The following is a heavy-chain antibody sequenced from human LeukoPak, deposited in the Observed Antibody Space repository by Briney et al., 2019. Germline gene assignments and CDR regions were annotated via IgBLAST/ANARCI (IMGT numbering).Heavy chain of an antibody. V-gene: IGHV3-21*01. Sequence: GGSLRLSCAASGFTFSSYSMNWVRQAPGKGLEWVASISSSSSYIYYADSVKGRFTISRDNAKNSLYLQMNSLRAEDTAVYYCARDPPYGSGSPNFDYWGQGTLVTVSS. D-gene: IGHD3-10*01. CDR1: GFTFSSYS. CDR3: ARDPPYGSGSPNFDY. J-gene: IGHJ4*02. CDR2: ISSSSSYI.